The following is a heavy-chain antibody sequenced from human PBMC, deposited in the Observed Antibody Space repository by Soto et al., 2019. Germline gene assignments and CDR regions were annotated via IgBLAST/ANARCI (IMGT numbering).Heavy chain of an antibody. J-gene: IGHJ5*01. V-gene: IGHV4-30-2*01. CDR1: GASISNGDYS. Sequence: SETLSLTCAVSGASISNGDYSWSWIRQTPGRALEWIGYIYSSGRSDYNPSLKSRVTISIDRSKNQFSLRLTSVTAADAAVYYCARGREGPFFDFWGQGALGTVSS. CDR3: ARGREGPFFDF. CDR2: IYSSGRS.